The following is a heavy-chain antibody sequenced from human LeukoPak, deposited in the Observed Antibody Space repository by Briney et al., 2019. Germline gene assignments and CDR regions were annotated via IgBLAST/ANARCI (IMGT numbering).Heavy chain of an antibody. CDR1: GFTFSSYT. J-gene: IGHJ4*02. CDR2: ISSSSGYI. D-gene: IGHD3-22*01. CDR3: ARDSLTGPISMTVVAPEALGH. Sequence: SGGSLRLSCAASGFTFSSYTMNWVRQAPGMGLEWVSSISSSSGYIYYADSVKGRFTMSGDNAKKSLYLQMNSLRAEDTAVYYCARDSLTGPISMTVVAPEALGHWGQGTLVTVSS. V-gene: IGHV3-21*01.